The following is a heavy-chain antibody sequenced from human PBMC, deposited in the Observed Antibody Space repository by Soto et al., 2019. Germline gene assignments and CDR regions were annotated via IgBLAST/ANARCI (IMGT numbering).Heavy chain of an antibody. D-gene: IGHD6-13*01. CDR1: GGTFSSYA. CDR2: IIPIFGTA. CDR3: ASLIAAAGPPHSPRYYYGMDV. V-gene: IGHV1-69*12. Sequence: QVQLVQSGAEVKKPGSSVKVSCKASGGTFSSYAISWVRQAPGQGLEWMGGIIPIFGTADYAQKVQGRVRITADESTSTAYMELSSLRSEDTAVYYCASLIAAAGPPHSPRYYYGMDVWGQGTTVTVSS. J-gene: IGHJ6*02.